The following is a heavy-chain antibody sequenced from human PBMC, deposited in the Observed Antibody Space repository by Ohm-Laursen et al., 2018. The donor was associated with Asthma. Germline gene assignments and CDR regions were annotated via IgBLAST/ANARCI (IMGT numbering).Heavy chain of an antibody. CDR3: ATHSPTVVRVVGFYYFDY. J-gene: IGHJ4*02. CDR1: GGTFSSYA. CDR2: IIPIFGTA. V-gene: IGHV1-69*01. Sequence: VSSVKVSCKASGGTFSSYAISWVRQAPGQGLEWMGGIIPIFGTANYAQKFQGRVTITADESTSTAYMELSSLRSEDTAVYYCATHSPTVVRVVGFYYFDYWGQGTLVTVSS. D-gene: IGHD4-23*01.